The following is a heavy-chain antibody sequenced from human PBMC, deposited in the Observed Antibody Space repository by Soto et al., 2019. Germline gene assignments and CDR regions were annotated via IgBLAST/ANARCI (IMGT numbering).Heavy chain of an antibody. J-gene: IGHJ4*02. CDR1: GFTLSTYG. CDR2: MSYDGTKE. Sequence: QVQLVESGGGVVQPGGSLRLSCAASGFTLSTYGMHWVRQAPGKGLEWVAAMSYDGTKEYYADSVKGRFTISRDSSRNTLFLQLNSLRAEDTAVYYCARRLATTVSALGYWGQGALVTVSS. V-gene: IGHV3-30*03. CDR3: ARRLATTVSALGY. D-gene: IGHD4-17*01.